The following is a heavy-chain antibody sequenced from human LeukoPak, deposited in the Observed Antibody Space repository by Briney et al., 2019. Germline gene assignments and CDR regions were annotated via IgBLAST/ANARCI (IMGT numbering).Heavy chain of an antibody. V-gene: IGHV1-18*01. D-gene: IGHD2-2*01. CDR3: ARDPCSSTSCYLNYFDY. J-gene: IGHJ4*02. Sequence: GASVKVSCKASGYTFTSYGISWVRQAPGQGLEWMGWISAYNGNTNYAQKLQGRVTMTTDTPTSTAYMELRSLRSDDTAVYYCARDPCSSTSCYLNYFDYWGQGTLVTVSS. CDR1: GYTFTSYG. CDR2: ISAYNGNT.